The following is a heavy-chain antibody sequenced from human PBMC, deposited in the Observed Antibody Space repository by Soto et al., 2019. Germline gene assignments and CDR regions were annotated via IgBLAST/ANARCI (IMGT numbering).Heavy chain of an antibody. Sequence: ASVKVSCKVSGDTLTELSMHWVRQAPGKGLEWMGGFDPEDDETIYAQKFQGRVAMTEDTSTDTAYMELSSLTSEDTAVYYCAEALWFGEFSRWGQGTLVTVSS. CDR1: GDTLTELS. V-gene: IGHV1-24*01. CDR3: AEALWFGEFSR. J-gene: IGHJ4*02. D-gene: IGHD3-10*01. CDR2: FDPEDDET.